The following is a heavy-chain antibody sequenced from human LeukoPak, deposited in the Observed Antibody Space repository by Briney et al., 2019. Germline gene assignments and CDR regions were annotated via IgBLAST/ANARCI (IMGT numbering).Heavy chain of an antibody. D-gene: IGHD3-10*01. V-gene: IGHV4-61*08. CDR1: GGSISSGGYC. Sequence: SQTLSLTCTVSGGSISSGGYCWSWIRQPPGKGLEWIGYIYYSGSTKYNPSLERRISISVDTSKNQFSLRLSSVTAADRAVYYCARGPGSRYLDYWGQGILVTVSS. J-gene: IGHJ4*02. CDR3: ARGPGSRYLDY. CDR2: IYYSGST.